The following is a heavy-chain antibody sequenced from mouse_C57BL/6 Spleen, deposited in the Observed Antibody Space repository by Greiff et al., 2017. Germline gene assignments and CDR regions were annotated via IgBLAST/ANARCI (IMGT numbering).Heavy chain of an antibody. D-gene: IGHD1-1*01. J-gene: IGHJ3*01. CDR3: AREENYYGSSQRLFAY. V-gene: IGHV1-76*01. CDR1: GYTFTDYY. Sequence: VQLQQSGAELVRPGASVKLSCKASGYTFTDYYINWVKQRPGQGLEWIARIYPGSGNTYYNEKFKGKATLTAEKSSSTAYMQLSSLTSEDSAVYFCAREENYYGSSQRLFAYWGQGTLVTVSA. CDR2: IYPGSGNT.